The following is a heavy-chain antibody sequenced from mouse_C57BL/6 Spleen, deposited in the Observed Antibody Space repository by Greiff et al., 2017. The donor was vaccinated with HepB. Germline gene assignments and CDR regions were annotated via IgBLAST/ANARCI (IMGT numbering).Heavy chain of an antibody. J-gene: IGHJ2*01. Sequence: LQESGPELVKPGASVKISCKASGYAFSSSWMNWVKQRPGKGLEWIGRIYPGDGDTNYNGKFKGKATLTADKSSSTAYMQLSSLTSEDSAVYFCARWGAYYYGSSYFDYWGQGTTLTVSS. CDR3: ARWGAYYYGSSYFDY. V-gene: IGHV1-82*01. CDR1: GYAFSSSW. D-gene: IGHD1-1*01. CDR2: IYPGDGDT.